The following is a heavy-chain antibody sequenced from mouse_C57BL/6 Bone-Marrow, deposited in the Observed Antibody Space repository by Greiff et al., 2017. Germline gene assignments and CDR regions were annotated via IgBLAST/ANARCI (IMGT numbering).Heavy chain of an antibody. D-gene: IGHD1-1*01. CDR1: GFTFSSYG. CDR3: TRRGPITTVVARDFYAMDY. CDR2: ISSGGSYT. V-gene: IGHV5-6*01. Sequence: EVKLVESGGDLVKPGGSLKLSCAASGFTFSSYGMSWVRQTPVKRLEWVATISSGGSYTYYPDSVKGRFTISRDNAKHTLYLQMRRLKSEYTAMYCCTRRGPITTVVARDFYAMDYWGQGTSITVSS. J-gene: IGHJ4*01.